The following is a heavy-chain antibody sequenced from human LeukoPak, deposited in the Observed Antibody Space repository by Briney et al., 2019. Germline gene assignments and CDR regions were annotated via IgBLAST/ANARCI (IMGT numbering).Heavy chain of an antibody. D-gene: IGHD4-17*01. CDR1: GYSFTSYW. CDR2: IDPSDSYT. Sequence: GESLKISCKGSGYSFTSYWISWVRQMPGKGLGWMGRIDPSDSYTNYSPSFQGHVTISADKSISTAYLQWSSLKASDTAMYYCARGGDCGDYEVDYWGQGTLVTVSS. V-gene: IGHV5-10-1*01. J-gene: IGHJ4*02. CDR3: ARGGDCGDYEVDY.